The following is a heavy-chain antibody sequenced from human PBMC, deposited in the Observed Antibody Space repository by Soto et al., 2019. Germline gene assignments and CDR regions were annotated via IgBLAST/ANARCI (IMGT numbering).Heavy chain of an antibody. CDR2: ISGSGGST. J-gene: IGHJ4*02. V-gene: IGHV3-23*01. CDR3: AKDPGPTSGWYKYYFDY. CDR1: GFTFSSYA. D-gene: IGHD6-19*01. Sequence: PGGSLRLSCAASGFTFSSYAMSWVRQAPGKGLVWVSAISGSGGSTYYADSVKGRFTISRDNSKNTLYLQMNSLRAEDTAVYYCAKDPGPTSGWYKYYFDYWGQGTLVTVSS.